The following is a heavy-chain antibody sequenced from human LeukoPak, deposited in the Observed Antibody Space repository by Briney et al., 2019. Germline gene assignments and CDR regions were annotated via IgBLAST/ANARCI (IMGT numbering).Heavy chain of an antibody. CDR2: IYSSGST. CDR1: GGSINGCY. D-gene: IGHD3-16*01. J-gene: IGHJ6*04. Sequence: SETLSLTCSVSGGSINGCYWSWIRRPPGQTLEWIGYIYSSGSTNYNPSLQSRVTMSVDTSMNQFSLRLSSVTAADTAVYYCARFTYTTRPSDVWGKGTTVTASS. CDR3: ARFTYTTRPSDV. V-gene: IGHV4-4*09.